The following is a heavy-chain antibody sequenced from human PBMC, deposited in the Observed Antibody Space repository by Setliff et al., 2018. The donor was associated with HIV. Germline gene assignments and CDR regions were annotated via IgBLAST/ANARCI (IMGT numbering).Heavy chain of an antibody. CDR2: MNPNSGNT. CDR3: ARGDTPMVIWGDYFDY. V-gene: IGHV1-8*02. D-gene: IGHD5-18*01. Sequence: GASVKVSCKASGYTFTSYDINWVRQATGQGLEWMGWMNPNSGNTGYAQKFQGRVSMTRNTAITTAYMELSSLRSEDTAVYYCARGDTPMVIWGDYFDYWGQGTLVTVSS. J-gene: IGHJ4*02. CDR1: GYTFTSYD.